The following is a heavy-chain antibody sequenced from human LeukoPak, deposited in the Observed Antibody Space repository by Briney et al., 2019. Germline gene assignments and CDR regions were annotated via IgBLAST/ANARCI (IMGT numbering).Heavy chain of an antibody. J-gene: IGHJ4*02. V-gene: IGHV3-7*01. CDR3: ARRTGSYRYFLFDY. CDR2: IKQDGSEK. D-gene: IGHD3-16*02. CDR1: GFTFSSYW. Sequence: PGGSLRLSCAASGFTFSSYWMSWVRQAPGKGLEWVANIKQDGSEKYYVDSVKGRFTISRDNAKNSLYLQMNSLRAEDTAVYYCARRTGSYRYFLFDYWGQGTLVTVSS.